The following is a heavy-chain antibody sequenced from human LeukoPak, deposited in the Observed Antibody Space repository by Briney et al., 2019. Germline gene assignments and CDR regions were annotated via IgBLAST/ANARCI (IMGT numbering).Heavy chain of an antibody. J-gene: IGHJ4*02. CDR1: GGSISSGDYY. Sequence: SETLSLTCTVSGGSISSGDYYWSWIRQPPGKGLEWIGYIYYSGSTYYNPSLKSRVTISVDTSKNQFSLKLSSVTAADTAVYYCASYFRLRWLDYWGQGTLVTVSS. CDR3: ASYFRLRWLDY. CDR2: IYYSGST. D-gene: IGHD4-23*01. V-gene: IGHV4-30-4*01.